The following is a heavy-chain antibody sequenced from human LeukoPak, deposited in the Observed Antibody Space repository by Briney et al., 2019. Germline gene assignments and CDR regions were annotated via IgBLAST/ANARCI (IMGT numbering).Heavy chain of an antibody. V-gene: IGHV4-59*08. CDR3: ARHPYYRIAAGYYFDY. CDR2: IYYSGST. CDR1: GGSISSYY. Sequence: PSETLSLTCTVSGGSISSYYWSWIRQPPGNGLEWIGYIYYSGSTNYNPSLKSRVTISVDPSKNQFSLKLSSVTAADTAVYYCARHPYYRIAAGYYFDYWGQGTLVTVSS. D-gene: IGHD3-10*01. J-gene: IGHJ4*02.